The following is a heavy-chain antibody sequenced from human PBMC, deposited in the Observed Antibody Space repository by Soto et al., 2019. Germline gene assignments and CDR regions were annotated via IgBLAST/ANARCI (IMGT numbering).Heavy chain of an antibody. D-gene: IGHD5-12*01. J-gene: IGHJ4*02. CDR2: ISYDGSNK. V-gene: IGHV3-30*18. Sequence: GGSHRLSCAASGFTFSSYSMHWVRQAPGKGLEWVAVISYDGSNKYYADSVKGRFTISRDNSKNTLYLQMNSLRAEDTAVYYCAKDQRAVGWLQLQIKSGYFDYWGQGTLVTVSS. CDR3: AKDQRAVGWLQLQIKSGYFDY. CDR1: GFTFSSYS.